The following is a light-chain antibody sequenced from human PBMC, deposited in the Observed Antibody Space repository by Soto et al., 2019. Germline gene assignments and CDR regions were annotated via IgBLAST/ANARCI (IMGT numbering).Light chain of an antibody. CDR1: QSVSNNY. J-gene: IGKJ1*01. CDR3: QQYGSSGT. CDR2: GAS. V-gene: IGKV3-20*01. Sequence: IVLTQSPGTVSLSPGERATLSCRASQSVSNNYLAWYQQKPGQASRLLIYGASNRATGIPDRFSGSGSGTDFTLTISRLEPEDFAVYYCQQYGSSGTFGQGTKVDIK.